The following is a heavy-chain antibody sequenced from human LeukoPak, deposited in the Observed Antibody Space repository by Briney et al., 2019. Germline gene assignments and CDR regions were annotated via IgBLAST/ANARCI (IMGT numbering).Heavy chain of an antibody. Sequence: GGSLRLSCAASGFTFSSYGMHWVRQAPGKGLEWVAFIRDDGSNKYYADSVKGRFTISRDNSKNTLYLQMNSLRAEDTAVYYCAKDRYRGQLTTFPDFDYWGQGTLVTVSS. CDR2: IRDDGSNK. J-gene: IGHJ4*02. CDR3: AKDRYRGQLTTFPDFDY. V-gene: IGHV3-30*02. D-gene: IGHD5-18*01. CDR1: GFTFSSYG.